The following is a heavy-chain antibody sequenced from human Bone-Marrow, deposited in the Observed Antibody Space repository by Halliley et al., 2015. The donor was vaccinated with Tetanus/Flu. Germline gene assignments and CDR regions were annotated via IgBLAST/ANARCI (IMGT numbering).Heavy chain of an antibody. CDR3: AKDRSSGWPNRFDY. J-gene: IGHJ4*02. Sequence: VSGISGSVISTYYADSVKGRFTISRDNSKNTLYLQMNSLRAEDTAVYYCAKDRSSGWPNRFDYWGQGTLVTVSS. CDR2: ISGSVIST. V-gene: IGHV3-23*01. D-gene: IGHD6-19*01.